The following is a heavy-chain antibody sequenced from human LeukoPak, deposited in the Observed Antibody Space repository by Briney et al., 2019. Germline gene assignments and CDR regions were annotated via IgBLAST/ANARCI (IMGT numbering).Heavy chain of an antibody. D-gene: IGHD6-19*01. CDR1: GFTFSNAW. Sequence: GGSLRLSCAASGFTFSNAWMSWVRQAPGKGLEWVGRIKSKTDDGTTDYAAPVKGRFTISRDDSKNTLYLQMNSLKTEDTGVYYCSTESVTYSSGWYWFGNWGQGTLVTVSS. CDR2: IKSKTDDGTT. V-gene: IGHV3-15*01. J-gene: IGHJ4*02. CDR3: STESVTYSSGWYWFGN.